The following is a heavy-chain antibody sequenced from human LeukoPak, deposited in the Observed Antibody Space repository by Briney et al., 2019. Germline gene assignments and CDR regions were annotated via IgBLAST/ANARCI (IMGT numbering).Heavy chain of an antibody. CDR2: ISSSSSYI. CDR3: AKSPPGWLLPYYMDV. D-gene: IGHD3-9*01. J-gene: IGHJ6*03. Sequence: KPGGSLRLSCAASGFTFSSYSMNWVRQAPGKGLEWVSSISSSSSYIYYADSVKGRFTISRDNAKNSLYLQMNSLRAEDTAVYYCAKSPPGWLLPYYMDVWGKGTTVTVSS. CDR1: GFTFSSYS. V-gene: IGHV3-21*01.